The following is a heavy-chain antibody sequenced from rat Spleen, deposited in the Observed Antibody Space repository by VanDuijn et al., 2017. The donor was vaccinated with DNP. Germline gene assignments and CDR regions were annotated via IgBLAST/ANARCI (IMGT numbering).Heavy chain of an antibody. CDR3: TTGQLLDY. CDR2: ISYDGGNT. CDR1: GFTFSDYN. V-gene: IGHV5-20*01. J-gene: IGHJ2*01. D-gene: IGHD1-10*01. Sequence: EVQLVESGGGLVQPGRSLKLSCAASGFTFSDYNMAWVRQAPTKGLEWVASISYDGGNTYYRDSVKGRFTISRDNAKSSLYLQMDSLRSEDTSTYYCTTGQLLDYWGQGVMVTVSS.